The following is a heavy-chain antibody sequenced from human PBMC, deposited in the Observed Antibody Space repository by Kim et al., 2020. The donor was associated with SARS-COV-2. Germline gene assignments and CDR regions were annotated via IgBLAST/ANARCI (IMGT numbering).Heavy chain of an antibody. Sequence: YYADSVKGRFTISRDNAKNSLYLQMNSLRDEDTAVYYCAAMTTVTTLPDPWGQGTLVTVSS. CDR3: AAMTTVTTLPDP. V-gene: IGHV3-48*02. J-gene: IGHJ5*02. D-gene: IGHD4-17*01.